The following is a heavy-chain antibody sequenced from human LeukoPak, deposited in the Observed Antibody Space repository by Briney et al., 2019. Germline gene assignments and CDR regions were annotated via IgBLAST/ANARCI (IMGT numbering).Heavy chain of an antibody. Sequence: ETLSLTCTVSGGSISSYYWSWIRQPAGKGLEWIGRIYTSGSTNYNPSLKSRVTMSVDTSKNQFSLKLSSVTAADTAMYYCARYRNYDFWSGYDKWGQGTLVTVSS. J-gene: IGHJ4*02. CDR2: IYTSGST. CDR3: ARYRNYDFWSGYDK. CDR1: GGSISSYY. V-gene: IGHV4-4*07. D-gene: IGHD3-3*01.